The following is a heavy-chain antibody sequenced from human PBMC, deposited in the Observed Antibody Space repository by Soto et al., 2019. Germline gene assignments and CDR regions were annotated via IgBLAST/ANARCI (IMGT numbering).Heavy chain of an antibody. D-gene: IGHD1-26*01. J-gene: IGHJ6*02. V-gene: IGHV4-39*01. CDR3: ARHQSGSPYYYYYGMDV. CDR2: IYYSGST. Sequence: QLQLQESGPGLVKPSETLSLTCTVSGGSISSSSYYWGWIRQPPGKGLEWIGSIYYSGSTYYNPSLKSRVTISVDTSKNQFSLKLSSVTAADTAVYYCARHQSGSPYYYYYGMDVWGQGTTVTVSS. CDR1: GGSISSSSYY.